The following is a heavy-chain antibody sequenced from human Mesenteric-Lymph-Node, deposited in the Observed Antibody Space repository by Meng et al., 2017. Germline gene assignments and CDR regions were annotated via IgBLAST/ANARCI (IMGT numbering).Heavy chain of an antibody. CDR3: ARDRKHYGERGWFDP. D-gene: IGHD4-17*01. CDR1: GGSISSGDYY. V-gene: IGHV4-30-4*01. J-gene: IGHJ5*02. CDR2: IYYSGST. Sequence: QGQRPESGPGLVQPSHTLSLTCTVSGGSISSGDYYWSWIRQPPGKGLEWIGYIYYSGSTYSNASLKSRVTISIDRSKNQFSLKLSSVTAADTAVYYCARDRKHYGERGWFDPWGQGTLVTVSS.